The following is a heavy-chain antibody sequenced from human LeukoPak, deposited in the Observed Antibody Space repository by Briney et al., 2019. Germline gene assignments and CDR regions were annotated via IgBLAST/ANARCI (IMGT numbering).Heavy chain of an antibody. CDR1: GFTLSSYA. Sequence: PGGSLRLSCAASGFTLSSYAMSWVRQAPGKGLEWVSAISGSGGSTYYADSVKGRFTISRDNSKNTLYLQMNSLRAEDTAVYYCAKDQIVGATKGCAFDIWGQGTMVTVSS. CDR3: AKDQIVGATKGCAFDI. V-gene: IGHV3-23*01. D-gene: IGHD1-26*01. CDR2: ISGSGGST. J-gene: IGHJ3*02.